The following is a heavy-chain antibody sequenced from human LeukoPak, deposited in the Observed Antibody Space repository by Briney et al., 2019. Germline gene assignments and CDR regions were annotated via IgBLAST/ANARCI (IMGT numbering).Heavy chain of an antibody. V-gene: IGHV4-59*01. CDR3: ARGGYDSSST. CDR1: GGSISSYY. Sequence: SETLSLTCTVSGGSISSYYWSWIRQPPGKGLEWIGYIYYSGSTNYNPSLKSRVTISVDTSKNQFSLKLSSVTAADTAVYYCARGGYDSSSTWGQGTLVTVSS. J-gene: IGHJ5*02. CDR2: IYYSGST. D-gene: IGHD3-22*01.